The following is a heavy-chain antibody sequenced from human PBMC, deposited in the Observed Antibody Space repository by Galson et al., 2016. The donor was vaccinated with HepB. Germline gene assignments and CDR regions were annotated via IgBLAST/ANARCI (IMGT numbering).Heavy chain of an antibody. V-gene: IGHV2-5*02. J-gene: IGHJ2*01. CDR3: ARLLASINCYERCDNWNYDWFFDL. Sequence: PALVKPTQTLTLTCSFSGFSLGTRGVGVGWIRQPPGKALEWLALIYWDDDKRYSPSLKSRVTSTKDTSKNQVVLTMTNMDPVDTATYYCARLLASINCYERCDNWNYDWFFDLWGRGTLVTVSS. CDR2: IYWDDDK. CDR1: GFSLGTRGVG. D-gene: IGHD1-7*01.